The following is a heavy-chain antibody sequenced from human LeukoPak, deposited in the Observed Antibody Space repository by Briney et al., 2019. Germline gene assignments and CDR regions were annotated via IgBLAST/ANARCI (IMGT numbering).Heavy chain of an antibody. CDR3: ARVRYYDSSGYYPLAEGIDP. CDR1: GGSISSGDYY. V-gene: IGHV4-30-4*01. J-gene: IGHJ5*02. CDR2: IYYSGST. D-gene: IGHD3-22*01. Sequence: PSQTLSLTCTVSGGSISSGDYYWSWIRQPPGKGLEWIGYIYYSGSTYYNPSLKSRVTISVDTSKNQFSLKLSSVTAAGTAVYYCARVRYYDSSGYYPLAEGIDPWGQGTLVTVSS.